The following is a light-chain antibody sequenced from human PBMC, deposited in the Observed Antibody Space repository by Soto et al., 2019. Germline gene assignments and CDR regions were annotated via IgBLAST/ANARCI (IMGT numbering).Light chain of an antibody. Sequence: QSVLTQPPSASGTPGQRVTISCSGSSSNIGGYYVSWYQQLPGTAPKVLIYRNNQRPSGVPDRFSGSKSGTSASLAISGLRPDDEADYYCAAWDDSLSGYVFGTGTKLTVL. CDR1: SSNIGGYY. CDR3: AAWDDSLSGYV. J-gene: IGLJ1*01. CDR2: RNN. V-gene: IGLV1-47*01.